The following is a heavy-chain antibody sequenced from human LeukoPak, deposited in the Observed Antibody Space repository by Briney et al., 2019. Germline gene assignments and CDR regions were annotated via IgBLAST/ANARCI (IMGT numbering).Heavy chain of an antibody. CDR2: INTDGSTT. D-gene: IGHD3-16*01. V-gene: IGHV3-74*01. CDR3: AREPPGGGFDY. CDR1: GFTFSNYW. Sequence: GGSLRLSCAASGFTFSNYWMHWVRQAPGKGLVWVSHINTDGSTTNYADSVKGRFTIPRDNAKNTLYLQMNSLRAEDTAVYYCAREPPGGGFDYWGQGTLVTVSS. J-gene: IGHJ4*02.